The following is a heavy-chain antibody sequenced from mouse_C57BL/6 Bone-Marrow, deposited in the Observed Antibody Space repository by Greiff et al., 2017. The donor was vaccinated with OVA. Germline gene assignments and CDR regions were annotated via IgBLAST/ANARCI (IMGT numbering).Heavy chain of an antibody. CDR2: IYPRDGST. Sequence: QVQLQQSDAELVKPGASVKISCKVSGYTFTDHTIHWMKQRPEQGLEWIGYIYPRDGSTKYNEKVKGKATLTADKSSSTAYMQLNSLTSEVSAVYFCASIYGSYAMDYWGQGTAVTAAS. CDR3: ASIYGSYAMDY. CDR1: GYTFTDHT. D-gene: IGHD2-2*01. V-gene: IGHV1-78*01. J-gene: IGHJ4*01.